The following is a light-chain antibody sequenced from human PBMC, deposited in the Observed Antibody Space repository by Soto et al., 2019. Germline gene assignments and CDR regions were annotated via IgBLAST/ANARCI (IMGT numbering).Light chain of an antibody. CDR3: QNYNSAPYT. V-gene: IGKV1-27*01. Sequence: DIQMTQSPSSLSASVGDRVTITCRASQGIRNSLAWYQQKPGKVPKLLIFGAFTLQSGVPSRFSGSGSGTDFILTISGLQPEDVATYYCQNYNSAPYTFVPGTKVEIK. J-gene: IGKJ3*01. CDR2: GAF. CDR1: QGIRNS.